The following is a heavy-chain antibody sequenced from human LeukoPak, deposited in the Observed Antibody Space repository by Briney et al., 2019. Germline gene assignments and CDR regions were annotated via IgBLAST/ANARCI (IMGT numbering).Heavy chain of an antibody. D-gene: IGHD2-21*02. Sequence: GGSLRLSCAASGFTFRSYAMNWVRQAPGKGLEWVSAISGSGGSTYYADSVKGRFTISRDNSKNTLYLQMNSLRAEDTAVYYCAKDLAVVTATLFDYWGQGTLVTVSS. CDR3: AKDLAVVTATLFDY. J-gene: IGHJ4*02. CDR2: ISGSGGST. CDR1: GFTFRSYA. V-gene: IGHV3-23*01.